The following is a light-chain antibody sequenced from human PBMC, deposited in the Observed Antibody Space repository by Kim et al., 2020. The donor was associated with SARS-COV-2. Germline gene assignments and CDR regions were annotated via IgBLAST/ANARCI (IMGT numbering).Light chain of an antibody. CDR3: QAWDSSTVV. CDR1: KLGDKY. V-gene: IGLV3-1*01. Sequence: GSPGQTASITCSGDKLGDKYACWYQQKPGQSPVLVIYQDSKRPSGIPERFSGSNSGNTATLTISGTQAMDEADYYCQAWDSSTVVFGTGTKVTVL. CDR2: QDS. J-gene: IGLJ1*01.